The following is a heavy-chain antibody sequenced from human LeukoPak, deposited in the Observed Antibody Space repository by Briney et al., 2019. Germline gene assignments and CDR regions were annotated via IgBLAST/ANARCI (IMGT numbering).Heavy chain of an antibody. Sequence: ASVKVSCKASGYTFTSYYMHWVRQAPGQGLEWMGIINPSGGSTSYAQKFQGRVTMTRDTSTSTAYMELSSLRSEDTAVYYCARDLYCISTSCSPVDYWGQGTLVTVSS. J-gene: IGHJ4*02. CDR2: INPSGGST. D-gene: IGHD2-2*01. CDR1: GYTFTSYY. V-gene: IGHV1-46*01. CDR3: ARDLYCISTSCSPVDY.